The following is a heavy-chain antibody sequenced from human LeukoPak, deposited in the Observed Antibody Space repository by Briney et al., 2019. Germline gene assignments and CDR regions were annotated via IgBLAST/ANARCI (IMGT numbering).Heavy chain of an antibody. D-gene: IGHD1-26*01. CDR3: ARTPRGANSYYFDY. J-gene: IGHJ4*02. CDR1: GFTLRNYD. CDR2: IRGSSGST. Sequence: GSLRLSCAASGFTLRNYDINWVRQAPGKGLEWVSVIRGSSGSTYYADSVKGRFTISRDNSKNTLYLQMNSLRAEDTAVYYCARTPRGANSYYFDYWGQGTLVTVSS. V-gene: IGHV3-23*01.